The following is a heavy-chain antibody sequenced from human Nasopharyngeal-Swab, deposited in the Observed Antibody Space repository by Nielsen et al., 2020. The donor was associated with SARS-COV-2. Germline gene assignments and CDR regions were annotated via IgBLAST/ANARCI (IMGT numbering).Heavy chain of an antibody. CDR3: ARRGRDRFDANGYYYGRYFDY. CDR1: GCTFSNYA. D-gene: IGHD3-22*01. CDR2: ISASGGST. V-gene: IGHV3-23*01. Sequence: GESLKISCAASGCTFSNYAMSWVRQAPGKGLEWVSAISASGGSTFFADSVKGRFTIYRDNSKNTLFLQVNSLRGEDTAIYYCARRGRDRFDANGYYYGRYFDYWGQGTLVTVSS. J-gene: IGHJ4*02.